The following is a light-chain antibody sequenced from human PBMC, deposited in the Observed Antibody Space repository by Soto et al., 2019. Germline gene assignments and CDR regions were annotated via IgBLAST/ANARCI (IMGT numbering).Light chain of an antibody. J-gene: IGKJ1*01. CDR1: QDISTC. CDR3: QQHNIYST. CDR2: DAS. V-gene: IGKV1-33*01. Sequence: HMTQSPSSLFASVGDRFPITCEASQDISTCSNWYQQKPRKAPKILIHDASKLETGVPSRFSGGGSGTEFTLTISSLHPDDSATYYCQQHNIYSTFGQGTKVDIK.